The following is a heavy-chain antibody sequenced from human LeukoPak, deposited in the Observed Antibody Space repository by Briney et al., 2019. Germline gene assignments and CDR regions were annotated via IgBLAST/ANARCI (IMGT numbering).Heavy chain of an antibody. CDR2: ISNGKT. J-gene: IGHJ5*02. V-gene: IGHV3-23*01. Sequence: GGSLRLSCAASGFPFSSHAMSWVRQPPGKGLEWVAAISNGKTYYADSVRGCFAVSRDDSTNTVYLHLNSLRDAATALYHCVREAGYCAPVCVKTNWFDPWGQGTLVTVSS. D-gene: IGHD2-15*01. CDR3: VREAGYCAPVCVKTNWFDP. CDR1: GFPFSSHA.